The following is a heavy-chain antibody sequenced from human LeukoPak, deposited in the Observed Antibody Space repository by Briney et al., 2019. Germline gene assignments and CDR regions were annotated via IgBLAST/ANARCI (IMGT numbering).Heavy chain of an antibody. Sequence: SGGSLRLSCTASGFTFSSYAMSWVRHAPGKGLEWVSAISGSCGSTYYADSVKGRFTIYRDNSKNTLYLQMNSLRAEDTAVYYCAKDGIAAAGTGFDPWGQGTLVTVSS. CDR2: ISGSCGST. D-gene: IGHD6-13*01. CDR1: GFTFSSYA. CDR3: AKDGIAAAGTGFDP. V-gene: IGHV3-23*01. J-gene: IGHJ5*02.